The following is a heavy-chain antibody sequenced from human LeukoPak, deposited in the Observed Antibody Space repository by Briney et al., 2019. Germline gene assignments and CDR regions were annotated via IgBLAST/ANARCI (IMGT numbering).Heavy chain of an antibody. Sequence: GASVKVSCKASGYTFTDYYMHWVRQAPGQGLEWMGWSNPNSGGTNYAQKFQCRVTMTRDTAISTAYMELSRLRSDDTAVYYCARGSYYYDSSGYPGYYFDYWGQGTLVTVSS. D-gene: IGHD3-22*01. CDR2: SNPNSGGT. CDR3: ARGSYYYDSSGYPGYYFDY. V-gene: IGHV1-2*02. CDR1: GYTFTDYY. J-gene: IGHJ4*02.